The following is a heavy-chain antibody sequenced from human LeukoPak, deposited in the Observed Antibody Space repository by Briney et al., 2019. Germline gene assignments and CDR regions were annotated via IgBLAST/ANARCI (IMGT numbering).Heavy chain of an antibody. CDR3: ARDRLHYYDSSGYYSHDAFDI. Sequence: ASVKVSCKASGYTFTGYYMHWVRQAPGQGLEWMGWINPNSGGTNYAQKFQGWVTMTRDTSISTAYMELSRLRSDDTAVYYCARDRLHYYDSSGYYSHDAFDIWGQGTMVTVSS. D-gene: IGHD3-22*01. V-gene: IGHV1-2*04. CDR2: INPNSGGT. CDR1: GYTFTGYY. J-gene: IGHJ3*02.